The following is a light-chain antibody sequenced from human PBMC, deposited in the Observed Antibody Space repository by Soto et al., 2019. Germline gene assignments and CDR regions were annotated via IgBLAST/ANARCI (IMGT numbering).Light chain of an antibody. CDR1: QAISSY. Sequence: DIQLTQSPSSLSASVGDRVTITCRASQAISSYLAWYQQKPWKVPELLIYATSTLQSGAPSRFSGSGSGTDFTLTISSLQPEDVATYYYHKYNHASTFGGGTKVDIK. J-gene: IGKJ4*01. CDR3: HKYNHAST. V-gene: IGKV1-27*01. CDR2: ATS.